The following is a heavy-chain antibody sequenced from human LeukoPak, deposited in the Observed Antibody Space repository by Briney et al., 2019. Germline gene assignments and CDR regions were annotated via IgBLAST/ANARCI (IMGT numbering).Heavy chain of an antibody. D-gene: IGHD3-10*01. CDR3: ARERSYGSGSYRY. Sequence: SETLSLTCAVYGGSFSGYYWSWIRQPPGKGLEWIGEINHSGSTNYNPSLKSRVTISVDTSKNQFSLKLGSVTAADTAVYYCARERSYGSGSYRYWGQGTLVTVSS. CDR1: GGSFSGYY. CDR2: INHSGST. V-gene: IGHV4-34*01. J-gene: IGHJ4*02.